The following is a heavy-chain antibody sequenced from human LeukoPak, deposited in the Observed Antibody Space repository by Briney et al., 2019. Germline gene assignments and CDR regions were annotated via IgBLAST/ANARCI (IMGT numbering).Heavy chain of an antibody. CDR2: IYTSGST. J-gene: IGHJ3*02. CDR3: ARDHNYGSGSDAFDI. V-gene: IGHV4-61*02. D-gene: IGHD3-10*01. CDR1: GGSISSGGYY. Sequence: SETLSLTCTVSGGSISSGGYYWSWIRQHPGKGLEWIGRIYTSGSTNYNPSLKSRVTMSVDTSKNQFSLKLSSVTAADTAVYYCARDHNYGSGSDAFDIWGQGTMVTVSS.